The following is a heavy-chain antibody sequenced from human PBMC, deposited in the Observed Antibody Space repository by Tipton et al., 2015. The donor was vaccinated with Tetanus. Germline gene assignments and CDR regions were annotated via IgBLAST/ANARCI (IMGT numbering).Heavy chain of an antibody. CDR2: ISAYNGNT. CDR3: ARDRAIAVAGTGGDY. CDR1: GYTFTSYG. Sequence: QLVQSGAEVKKHGASEKVSCKAAGYTFTSYGISWVRQAPGQGLERMGWISAYNGNTNYAQKLQGRVTMTTDTSTSPAYMELRSLRSDDTAVYYCARDRAIAVAGTGGDYWGQGTLVTVSS. D-gene: IGHD6-19*01. J-gene: IGHJ4*02. V-gene: IGHV1-18*04.